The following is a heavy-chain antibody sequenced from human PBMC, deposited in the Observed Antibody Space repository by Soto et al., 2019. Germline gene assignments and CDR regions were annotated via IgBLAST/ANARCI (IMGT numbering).Heavy chain of an antibody. J-gene: IGHJ3*02. CDR3: ARGPPVIIVVVIGAFDI. Sequence: ASVKVSCKASGYTFTSYAMHWVRQAPGQRLEWMGWINAGNGNTKYSQKFQGRVTMARDTSTSTVYMELSSLRSEDTAVYYCARGPPVIIVVVIGAFDIWGQGTMVTGSS. CDR1: GYTFTSYA. V-gene: IGHV1-3*01. D-gene: IGHD3-22*01. CDR2: INAGNGNT.